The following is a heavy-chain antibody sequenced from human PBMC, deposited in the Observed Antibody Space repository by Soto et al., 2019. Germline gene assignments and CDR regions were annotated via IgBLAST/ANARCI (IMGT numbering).Heavy chain of an antibody. CDR1: GDTFSFYS. V-gene: IGHV1-69*02. CDR3: ASSYGSGYRAFDY. D-gene: IGHD3-10*01. Sequence: QVQLVQSGAEVKRPGSSVKVSCKTSGDTFSFYSINWVRQAPGLGLEWMGRVNPILSMSNDAQRFQGRVTMTADKSTSTAYMELRSLRSEDTAIYYCASSYGSGYRAFDYWGQGALVTVSS. J-gene: IGHJ4*02. CDR2: VNPILSMS.